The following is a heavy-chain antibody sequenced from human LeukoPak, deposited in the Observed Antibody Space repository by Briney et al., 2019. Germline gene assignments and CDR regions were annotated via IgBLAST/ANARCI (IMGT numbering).Heavy chain of an antibody. J-gene: IGHJ4*02. V-gene: IGHV3-23*01. D-gene: IGHD6-19*01. Sequence: GGSLRLSCAASGFSLSTYGVSWVRQPPGKGLEWVSGITGAGGSTYYADSVKGRFTVSRDTSKNTLYLQMNSLRAEDTAIYYCAKDHGTAVAGFYYWGQGTLVTVSS. CDR3: AKDHGTAVAGFYY. CDR1: GFSLSTYG. CDR2: ITGAGGST.